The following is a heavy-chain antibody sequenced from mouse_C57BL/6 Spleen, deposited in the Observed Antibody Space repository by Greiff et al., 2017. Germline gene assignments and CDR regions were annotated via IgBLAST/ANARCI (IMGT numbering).Heavy chain of an antibody. J-gene: IGHJ3*01. CDR1: GYTFTSYG. CDR2: IYPRSGNT. CDR3: ARWGLLHAWFAY. V-gene: IGHV1-81*01. D-gene: IGHD2-3*01. Sequence: QVQLQQSGAELARPGASVKLSCKASGYTFTSYGISWVKQRTGQGLEWIGEIYPRSGNTYYNEKFKGKATLTADKSSSTAYMELRSLTSEDSAVYFCARWGLLHAWFAYWGQGTLVTVSA.